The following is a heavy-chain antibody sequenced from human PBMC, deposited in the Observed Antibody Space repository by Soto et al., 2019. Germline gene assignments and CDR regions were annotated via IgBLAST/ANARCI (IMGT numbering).Heavy chain of an antibody. D-gene: IGHD5-12*01. J-gene: IGHJ4*02. CDR2: VYYTGST. V-gene: IGHV4-59*13. CDR3: AGGYSAYAEARY. CDR1: GGSIDNYY. Sequence: QVQLQVSGPRQVKPSETLSLTCSVSGGSIDNYYWSWIRQSPGKGLEWIGHVYYTGSTKYNPSLNGRAVMSVDKSKKQISLKVTSLTAADTAIYYCAGGYSAYAEARYWGPGSLVTVSS.